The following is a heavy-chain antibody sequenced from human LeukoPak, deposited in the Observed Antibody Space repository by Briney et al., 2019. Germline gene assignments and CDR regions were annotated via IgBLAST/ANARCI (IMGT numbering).Heavy chain of an antibody. CDR2: ISGSGGST. Sequence: GGSLRLSCAASGFIFSSYTMSWVRQAPGKGLEWVSAISGSGGSTYYADSVKGRFTISRDNSKNTLYLQVISLRAEDTAVYYCAKWRGGDCYLDYWGQGTLVTVSS. J-gene: IGHJ4*02. V-gene: IGHV3-23*01. CDR1: GFIFSSYT. D-gene: IGHD2-21*02. CDR3: AKWRGGDCYLDY.